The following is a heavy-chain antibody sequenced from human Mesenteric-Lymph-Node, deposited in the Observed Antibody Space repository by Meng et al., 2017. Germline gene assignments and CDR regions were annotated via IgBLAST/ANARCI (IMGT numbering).Heavy chain of an antibody. CDR1: GGTFSSFA. CDR3: ASDREDYFDY. J-gene: IGHJ4*02. Sequence: ASVKVSCKASGGTFSSFAFSWVRQAPGQGLEWMGIINPSGGSTSYAQKFQGRVTMTRDTSTSTVYMELSSLRSEDTAVYYCASDREDYFDYWGQGTLVPVSS. CDR2: INPSGGST. V-gene: IGHV1-46*01. D-gene: IGHD1-26*01.